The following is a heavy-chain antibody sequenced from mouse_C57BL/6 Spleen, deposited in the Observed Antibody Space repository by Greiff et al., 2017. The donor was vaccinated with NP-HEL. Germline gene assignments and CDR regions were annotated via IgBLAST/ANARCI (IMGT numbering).Heavy chain of an antibody. J-gene: IGHJ2*01. CDR2: INPNYGTT. V-gene: IGHV1-39*01. D-gene: IGHD1-1*01. CDR1: GYSFTDYN. CDR3: GAWTVVDGDDY. Sequence: EVQLQQSGPELVKPGASVKISCKASGYSFTDYNMNWVKQSNGKSLEWIGVINPNYGTTSYNQKFKGKATLTVDQSSSTAYMQLNSLASEDSAVYYGGAWTVVDGDDYWGQGTTLTVSS.